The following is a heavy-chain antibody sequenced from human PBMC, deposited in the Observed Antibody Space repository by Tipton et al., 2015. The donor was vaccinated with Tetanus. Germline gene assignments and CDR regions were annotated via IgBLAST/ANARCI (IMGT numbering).Heavy chain of an antibody. V-gene: IGHV4-39*07. J-gene: IGHJ6*02. Sequence: LRLSCSVSGAAIKSTSYSWGWIRQSPEKGLEWIGSVYFRGTTYYNPSLASRVTISVDASKNQFSLRLSSVTAADTAVYYCARDHGITWGGMGYYYGMDVWGQGTTVTVSS. D-gene: IGHD3-16*01. CDR2: VYFRGTT. CDR1: GAAIKSTSYS. CDR3: ARDHGITWGGMGYYYGMDV.